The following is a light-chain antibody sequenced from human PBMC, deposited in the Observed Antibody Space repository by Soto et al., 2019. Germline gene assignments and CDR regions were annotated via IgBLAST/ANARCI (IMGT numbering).Light chain of an antibody. Sequence: EVVMTQSPATLSVSPGERATLSCRASQSISNNLAWYQQKPGQAPRLLIYGTSTRATGTPARFTGSGSGTEFTLTISSLQSEDFAVYYCQQYNNWYTFGQGTKVEIK. CDR1: QSISNN. J-gene: IGKJ2*01. CDR2: GTS. V-gene: IGKV3-15*01. CDR3: QQYNNWYT.